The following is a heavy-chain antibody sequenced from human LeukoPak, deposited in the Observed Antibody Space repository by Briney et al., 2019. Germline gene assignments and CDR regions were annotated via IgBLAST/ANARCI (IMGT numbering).Heavy chain of an antibody. D-gene: IGHD3-22*01. Sequence: ASVKVSCKASGYTFTSFGISWVRQAPGQGPEWMGWISTYSGNTNYAQNLQGRVTMTTDTSTSTAYMELRSLRSDDTAVYNCARSMGIVVVIPDYWGQGTLVTVSS. V-gene: IGHV1-18*01. CDR2: ISTYSGNT. J-gene: IGHJ4*02. CDR1: GYTFTSFG. CDR3: ARSMGIVVVIPDY.